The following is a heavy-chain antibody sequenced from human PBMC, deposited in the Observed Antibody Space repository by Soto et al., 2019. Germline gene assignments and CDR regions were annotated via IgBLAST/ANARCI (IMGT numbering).Heavy chain of an antibody. CDR2: IYPDDSDT. V-gene: IGHV5-51*01. D-gene: IGHD1-7*01. CDR1: GYSFTSHW. CDR3: ARRLDRTSMAV. Sequence: GESLKISCKGFGYSFTSHWIGWVRQMPGKGLEWMGIIYPDDSDTRYSPSFQGQVTISVDKSINTAYLQWSSLKASDTAMYYCARRLDRTSMAVWGQGTTVPVSS. J-gene: IGHJ6*02.